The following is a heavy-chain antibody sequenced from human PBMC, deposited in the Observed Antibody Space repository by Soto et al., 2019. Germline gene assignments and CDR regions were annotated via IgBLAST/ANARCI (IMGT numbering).Heavy chain of an antibody. CDR1: GYTFTSYY. Sequence: ASVKVSCKASGYTFTSYYMHWVRQAPGQGLEWMGIINPSGGSTSYAQKFQGRVTMTRDTSTSTVYMELSSLRSEDTAVYYCAKGRDGYKIGLNFDYWGQGTLVTVSS. D-gene: IGHD5-12*01. CDR3: AKGRDGYKIGLNFDY. J-gene: IGHJ4*02. CDR2: INPSGGST. V-gene: IGHV1-46*01.